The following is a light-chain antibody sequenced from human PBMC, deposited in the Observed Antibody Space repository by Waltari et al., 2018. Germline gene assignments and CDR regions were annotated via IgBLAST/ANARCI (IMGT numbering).Light chain of an antibody. CDR3: QQYNSYFLWT. CDR2: KAS. Sequence: DIQMTQSPSTLSASVGDRVTITCRASQSISSWLAWYQQKPGKAPKLLIYKASSLESGVPSRFSGSGSGTEFTLTISSLQPDDFATYYYQQYNSYFLWTFGQGTKVEIK. J-gene: IGKJ1*01. CDR1: QSISSW. V-gene: IGKV1-5*03.